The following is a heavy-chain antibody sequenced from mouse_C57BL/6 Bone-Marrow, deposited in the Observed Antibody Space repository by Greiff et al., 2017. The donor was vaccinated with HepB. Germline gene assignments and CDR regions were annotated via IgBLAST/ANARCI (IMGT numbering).Heavy chain of an antibody. CDR3: VRELLSSNYVGWYFDV. CDR2: IRSKSSNYAT. Sequence: EADGGLVQPKGSLKLSCAASGFTFNTYAMHWVRQAPGKGLEWVARIRSKSSNYATYYADSVKDRFTISRDDSQSMLYLQMNNLKTEDTAMYYFVRELLSSNYVGWYFDVWGTGTTVTVSS. D-gene: IGHD2-5*01. V-gene: IGHV10-3*01. J-gene: IGHJ1*03. CDR1: GFTFNTYA.